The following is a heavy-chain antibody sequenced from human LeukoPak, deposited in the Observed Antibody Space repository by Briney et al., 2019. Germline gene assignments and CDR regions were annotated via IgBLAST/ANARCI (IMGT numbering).Heavy chain of an antibody. CDR1: TFTVSDKY. Sequence: PPGGSLRLSCASSTFTVSDKYMSWVRQAPGKSLEWVSVIYGDGSTYYADSVKGRFTMSRDNSKNTLYLQMNSLRAEDTAVYYCANYPRTSGYSSSWYAFDYWGQGTLVTVSS. CDR3: ANYPRTSGYSSSWYAFDY. CDR2: IYGDGST. V-gene: IGHV3-66*01. J-gene: IGHJ4*02. D-gene: IGHD6-13*01.